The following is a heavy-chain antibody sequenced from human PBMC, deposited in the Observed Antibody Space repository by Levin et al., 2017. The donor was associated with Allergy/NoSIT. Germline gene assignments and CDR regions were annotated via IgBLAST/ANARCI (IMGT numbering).Heavy chain of an antibody. CDR2: ISGTSDSL. Sequence: PGGSLRLSCAASGFTFNTYAMTWVRQPPGKGLEWVSAISGTSDSLYYADSVKGRFTVSRDNPKNTLYLQMNSLRAEDTAVYYCAKYRYSSGWPKFNWLDPWGQGTLVTVSS. J-gene: IGHJ5*02. CDR1: GFTFNTYA. D-gene: IGHD6-19*01. CDR3: AKYRYSSGWPKFNWLDP. V-gene: IGHV3-23*01.